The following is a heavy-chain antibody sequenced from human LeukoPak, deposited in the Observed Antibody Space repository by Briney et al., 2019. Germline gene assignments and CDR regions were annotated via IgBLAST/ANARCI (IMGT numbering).Heavy chain of an antibody. CDR3: ARATDDYGDYVSDY. V-gene: IGHV3-21*01. CDR2: ISSSSSYI. Sequence: PGGSLRLSCAASGFTFSSYSMNWVRQAPGKGLEWVSSISSSSSYIYYADSVKGRFTISRDNAKNSLYLQMNSLRAEDTAVYYCARATDDYGDYVSDYWGQGTLVTVSS. J-gene: IGHJ4*02. CDR1: GFTFSSYS. D-gene: IGHD4-17*01.